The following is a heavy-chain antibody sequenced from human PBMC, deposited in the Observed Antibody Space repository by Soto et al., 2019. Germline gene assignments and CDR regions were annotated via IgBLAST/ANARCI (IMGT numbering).Heavy chain of an antibody. Sequence: QVQLQESGPGLVRSSETLSLTCTVSGDSFSTYQWSWIRQPPGKGLEWIGYIYDSGSTSYNPSLKSRVTISVDTSKNQFSLKLNSVTAADTAVYYCAKIYDFWSGSNWFDPWGQGTLVTVSS. CDR1: GDSFSTYQ. D-gene: IGHD3-3*01. CDR3: AKIYDFWSGSNWFDP. CDR2: IYDSGST. V-gene: IGHV4-59*01. J-gene: IGHJ5*02.